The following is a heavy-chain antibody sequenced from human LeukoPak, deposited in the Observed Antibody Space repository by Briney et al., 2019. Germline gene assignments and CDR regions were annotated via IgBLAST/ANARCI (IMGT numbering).Heavy chain of an antibody. V-gene: IGHV3-23*01. Sequence: GGSLRLSCAASGFSFSTYAMSWVRQAPGKGLEWVSAISAGGATIYYADSVKGRFTVSRDNSKNTLYLHMNSMRAEDTAIYYCAKDSGGTYFYYYYYMDVWGKGTTVTVSS. CDR1: GFSFSTYA. CDR3: AKDSGGTYFYYYYYMDV. CDR2: ISAGGATI. J-gene: IGHJ6*03. D-gene: IGHD1-26*01.